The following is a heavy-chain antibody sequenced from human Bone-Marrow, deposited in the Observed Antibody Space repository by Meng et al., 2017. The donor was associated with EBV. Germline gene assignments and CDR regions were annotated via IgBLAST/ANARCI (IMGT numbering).Heavy chain of an antibody. Sequence: QFQLRGHGPGKVTPSEPLSPTCTVSGDSISSFYYWGWIRQPPGRGLEWIGSVHYTGSTYYSPSLKSRVTVSVDTSKNQFSLRLTSVTAADTAVYYCARPFPSWQSPRLDPFGAWGQGTLVTVSS. J-gene: IGHJ5*02. V-gene: IGHV4-39*01. D-gene: IGHD6-19*01. CDR3: ARPFPSWQSPRLDPFGA. CDR1: GDSISSFYY. CDR2: VHYTGST.